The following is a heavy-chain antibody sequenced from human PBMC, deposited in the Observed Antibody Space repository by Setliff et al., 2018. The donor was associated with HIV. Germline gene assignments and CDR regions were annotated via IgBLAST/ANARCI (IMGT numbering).Heavy chain of an antibody. Sequence: ETLSLTCTVSGYSISSGYYWGWIRQPPGKGLEWIGSIYHSGSTYYNPSLKSRVTISVDTSKNQFSLKLSSVTAADTAVFYCARLTTTYYYDSSAYYHPVWGQGTLVTVSS. D-gene: IGHD3-22*01. J-gene: IGHJ4*02. CDR2: IYHSGST. V-gene: IGHV4-38-2*02. CDR3: ARLTTTYYYDSSAYYHPV. CDR1: GYSISSGYY.